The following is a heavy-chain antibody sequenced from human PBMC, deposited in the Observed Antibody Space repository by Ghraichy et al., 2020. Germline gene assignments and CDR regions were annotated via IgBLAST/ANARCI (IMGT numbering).Heavy chain of an antibody. CDR3: ARELYTAMDEGYYYYGMDV. J-gene: IGHJ6*02. CDR2: IIPILGIA. V-gene: IGHV1-69*04. Sequence: SVKVSCKASGGTFSSYAISWVRQAPGQGLEWMGRIIPILGIANYAQKFQGRVTITADKSTSTAYMELSSLRSEDTAVYYCARELYTAMDEGYYYYGMDVWGQGTTVTVSS. CDR1: GGTFSSYA. D-gene: IGHD5-18*01.